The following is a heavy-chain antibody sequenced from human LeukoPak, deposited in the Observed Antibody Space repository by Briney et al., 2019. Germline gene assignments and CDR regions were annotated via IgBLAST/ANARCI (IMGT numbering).Heavy chain of an antibody. CDR3: ARGYYYGSGTLGPFDP. CDR1: GFSFSSYE. J-gene: IGHJ5*02. V-gene: IGHV3-48*03. Sequence: HPGGSLRLSCAASGFSFSSYEMNWVRQAPGKGLEWVSYISSSGSSIYNADSVKGRFTISRDNAKNSLYLQMNSLRAEDTAVYYCARGYYYGSGTLGPFDPWGQGTLVTVS. CDR2: ISSSGSSI. D-gene: IGHD3-10*01.